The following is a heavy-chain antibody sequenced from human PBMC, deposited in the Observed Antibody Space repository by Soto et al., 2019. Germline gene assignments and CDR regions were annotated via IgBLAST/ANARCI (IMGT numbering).Heavy chain of an antibody. CDR2: MNPNSGNT. CDR1: GYTFTSYD. J-gene: IGHJ6*02. Sequence: QVQLVQSGAEVKKPGASVKVSCKASGYTFTSYDINWVRQATGQGLEWMGWMNPNSGNTGYAQKFQGRVTMTRNTXXSXAXXELSSLRSEDTAVYYCAREYYDSSAQGTYYYGMDVWGQGTTVTVSS. V-gene: IGHV1-8*01. D-gene: IGHD3-22*01. CDR3: AREYYDSSAQGTYYYGMDV.